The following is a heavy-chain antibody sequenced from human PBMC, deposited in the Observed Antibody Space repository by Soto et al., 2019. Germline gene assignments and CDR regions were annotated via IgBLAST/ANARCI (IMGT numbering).Heavy chain of an antibody. CDR2: ISSSSSTI. D-gene: IGHD2-15*01. J-gene: IGHJ3*02. V-gene: IGHV3-48*02. Sequence: GSLRLSCAASGFTFSSYSMNWVRQAPGKGLEWVSYISSSSSTIYYADSVKGRFTISRDNAKNSLYLQMNSLRDEDTAVYYCARDVVVVAATLLPDAFDIWGQGTMVTVSS. CDR3: ARDVVVVAATLLPDAFDI. CDR1: GFTFSSYS.